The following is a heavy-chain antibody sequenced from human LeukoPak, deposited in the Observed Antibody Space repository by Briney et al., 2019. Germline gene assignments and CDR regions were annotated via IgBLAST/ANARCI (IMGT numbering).Heavy chain of an antibody. Sequence: GGSLRLSCAASGFTFSSYAMHWVRQAPGKGLEWVAVISYDGSNKYYADSVKGRFSISRDSSKNTLYLQMNSLRAEDTAVYYCASRGDVWGKGTTVTVSS. J-gene: IGHJ6*04. CDR2: ISYDGSNK. CDR1: GFTFSSYA. D-gene: IGHD3-10*01. V-gene: IGHV3-30-3*01. CDR3: ASRGDV.